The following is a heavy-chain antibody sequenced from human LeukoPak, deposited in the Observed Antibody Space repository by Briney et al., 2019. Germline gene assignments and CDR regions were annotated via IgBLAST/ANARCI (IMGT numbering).Heavy chain of an antibody. J-gene: IGHJ1*01. V-gene: IGHV4-59*07. CDR3: ARGGWYPESFQH. CDR2: ISYSGST. Sequence: SDTLSLTCTLSGGSISSYYWNWLRQPPGKGLEWIGYISYSGSTNYNPSLKSRVTISVDTSKNQFSLKLSSVTAADTAVYYCARGGWYPESFQHWGQGALVTVSS. D-gene: IGHD6-19*01. CDR1: GGSISSYY.